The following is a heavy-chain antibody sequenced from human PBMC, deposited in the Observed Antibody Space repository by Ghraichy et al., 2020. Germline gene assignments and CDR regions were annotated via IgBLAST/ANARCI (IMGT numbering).Heavy chain of an antibody. V-gene: IGHV3-23*01. J-gene: IGHJ4*02. D-gene: IGHD1-1*01. CDR3: AKALPGKAVFDS. CDR1: GFTFSSYA. Sequence: GGSPRLSCAASGFTFSSYAMSWVRQAPGKGLEWVAGISGSAPNTYYADCVKGRFTISRDNSKSTLYLQMDSLRAEDTAVYYCAKALPGKAVFDSWGQGTLVTVSS. CDR2: ISGSAPNT.